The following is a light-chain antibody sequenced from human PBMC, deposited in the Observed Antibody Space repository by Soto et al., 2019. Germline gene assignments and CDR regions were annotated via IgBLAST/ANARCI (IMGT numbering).Light chain of an antibody. CDR2: GIS. CDR3: PHDALFPYR. Sequence: IQMTQSPSSLAASVGDTVTFTCRASQAIRNDLGWFQQRPGKPPKLLIYGISILQTGVPSRFSGSGSGTDFTLTISGLQPEDFATYYSPHDALFPYRFDQGTRLDI. J-gene: IGKJ2*03. V-gene: IGKV1-6*01. CDR1: QAIRND.